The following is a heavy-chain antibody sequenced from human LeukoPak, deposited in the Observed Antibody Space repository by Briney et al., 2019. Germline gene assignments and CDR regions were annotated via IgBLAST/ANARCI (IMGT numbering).Heavy chain of an antibody. J-gene: IGHJ4*02. Sequence: GGSLRLSCAASGFTFSSYGMHWVRQAPGKGLEWVAFIRYDGSNKYYADSVKGRFIISRDNSKNTLYLQMNSLRAEDTAVYYCAKDSEQPDRFDYWGQGTLVTVSS. D-gene: IGHD6-13*01. CDR1: GFTFSSYG. V-gene: IGHV3-30*02. CDR3: AKDSEQPDRFDY. CDR2: IRYDGSNK.